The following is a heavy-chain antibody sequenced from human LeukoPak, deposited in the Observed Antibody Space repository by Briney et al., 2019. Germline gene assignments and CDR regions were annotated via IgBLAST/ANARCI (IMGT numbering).Heavy chain of an antibody. J-gene: IGHJ4*02. V-gene: IGHV3-23*01. Sequence: PGGSLRLSCAASGFTFSSYAMSWVRQAPGKGLEWVSAISGSGGSTYYADSVKGRFTISRDNSKDTLYLQMNSLRAEDTAVYCCAKASYYYDSSGLSGFDYWGQGTLVTVSS. CDR1: GFTFSSYA. CDR3: AKASYYYDSSGLSGFDY. D-gene: IGHD3-22*01. CDR2: ISGSGGST.